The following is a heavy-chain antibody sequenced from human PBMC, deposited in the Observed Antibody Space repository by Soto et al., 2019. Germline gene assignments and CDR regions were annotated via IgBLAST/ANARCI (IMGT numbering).Heavy chain of an antibody. CDR2: IIPFVGVP. V-gene: IGHV1-69*04. CDR3: AREIYDISTGYCKGFDY. CDR1: GGTFSSYT. Sequence: SVKVSCKASGGTFSSYTITWVRQAPGQGLEWMGRIIPFVGVPNYAQKFQGRVTITADKSTSTAYMDLSSLRSEDTAVYYCAREIYDISTGYCKGFDYWGQGTPVTVSS. D-gene: IGHD3-9*01. J-gene: IGHJ4*02.